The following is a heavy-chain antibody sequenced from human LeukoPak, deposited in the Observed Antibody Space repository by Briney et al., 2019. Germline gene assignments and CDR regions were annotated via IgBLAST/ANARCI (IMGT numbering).Heavy chain of an antibody. CDR3: AIVYCSSTSCSFDY. Sequence: ASVKVSCKASGYTFTGYYMHWVRQAPGQGLEWMGRINPNSGGTNYAQKFQGRVTMTRDTPISTAYMELSRLRSDDTAVYYCAIVYCSSTSCSFDYWGQGTLVTVSS. CDR1: GYTFTGYY. V-gene: IGHV1-2*06. D-gene: IGHD2-2*01. J-gene: IGHJ4*02. CDR2: INPNSGGT.